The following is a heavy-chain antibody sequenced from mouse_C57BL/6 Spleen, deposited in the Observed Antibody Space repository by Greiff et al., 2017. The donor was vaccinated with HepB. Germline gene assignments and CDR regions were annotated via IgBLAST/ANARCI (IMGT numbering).Heavy chain of an antibody. CDR3: ELGTWFAY. Sequence: VQLQQSGPELVKPGASVKISCKASGYAFSSSWMNWVKQRPGKGLEWIGRIYPGDGDTNYNGKFKGKATLTADTSSSTAYMQLSSLTSEDSAVFFFELGTWFAYWGQGTLVTVSA. V-gene: IGHV1-82*01. J-gene: IGHJ3*01. D-gene: IGHD4-1*01. CDR2: IYPGDGDT. CDR1: GYAFSSSW.